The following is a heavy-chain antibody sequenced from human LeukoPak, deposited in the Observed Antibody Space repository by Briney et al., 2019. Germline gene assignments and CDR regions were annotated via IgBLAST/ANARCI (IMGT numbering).Heavy chain of an antibody. CDR2: LKRDESEK. CDR1: GFTFSDYW. J-gene: IGHJ4*02. D-gene: IGHD4-23*01. Sequence: PGGSLRLSCAASGFTFSDYWMSWVRQAPGKGLEWVANLKRDESEKYYVGSVKGRFTISRDNAKNSLYLQMSSLRVDDTAVYYCAKDLHGGYSSDYWGQGTLVTVFS. CDR3: AKDLHGGYSSDY. V-gene: IGHV3-7*01.